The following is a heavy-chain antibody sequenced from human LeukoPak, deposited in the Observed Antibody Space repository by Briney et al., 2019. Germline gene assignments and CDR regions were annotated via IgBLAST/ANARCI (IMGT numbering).Heavy chain of an antibody. Sequence: PGGSLRLSCAASGFTFSSYSMKWVRQAPGKGLEWVSSISSSSSYIYYADSVKGRFTISRDNAKNSMYLQMNSLRAEDTAVYYCASDDDIVVVPAAEVYWGQGPLVTVSS. V-gene: IGHV3-21*01. D-gene: IGHD2-2*01. CDR2: ISSSSSYI. CDR1: GFTFSSYS. J-gene: IGHJ4*02. CDR3: ASDDDIVVVPAAEVY.